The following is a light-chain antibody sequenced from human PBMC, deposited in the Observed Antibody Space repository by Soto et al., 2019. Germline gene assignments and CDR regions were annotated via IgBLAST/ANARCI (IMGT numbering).Light chain of an antibody. CDR3: SSHTITNTRV. V-gene: IGLV2-14*03. CDR2: EVR. Sequence: SALTQPASVSGSPGQSIAISCTGTISDVGTYDYVSWYQQHPNRAPKLMIYEVRNRPSGVSNRFSGSKSVNTATLTISGLQAEDEADYYCSSHTITNTRVFGTGTKLTVL. CDR1: ISDVGTYDY. J-gene: IGLJ1*01.